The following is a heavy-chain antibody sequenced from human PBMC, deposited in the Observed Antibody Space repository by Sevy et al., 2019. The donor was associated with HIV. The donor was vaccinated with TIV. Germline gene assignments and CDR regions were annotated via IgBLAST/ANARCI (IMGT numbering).Heavy chain of an antibody. J-gene: IGHJ5*02. D-gene: IGHD4-17*01. CDR1: GFTVSSNY. CDR3: AREDYGDYEGVRWFDP. Sequence: GGSLRLSCAASGFTVSSNYMSWVRQAPGKGLEWVSVIYSSGSTYYADSVQGRFTISRDNSKNTLYLQMNSLRAEDTAVYYCAREDYGDYEGVRWFDPWGQGTLVTVSS. CDR2: IYSSGST. V-gene: IGHV3-53*01.